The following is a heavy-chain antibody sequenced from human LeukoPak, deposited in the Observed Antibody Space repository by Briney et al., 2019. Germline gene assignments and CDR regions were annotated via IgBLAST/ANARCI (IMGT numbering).Heavy chain of an antibody. V-gene: IGHV3-23*01. Sequence: GGSLRLSCAASGFTFSSYAMSWVRQAPGKGLVWVSAISGSGGSTYYADSVKGLFTLSRDNSKNTLSLQMNSLRPEDTAVLYCAKTILYSSSGFDYYYGMDVGGQGTTVTVSS. J-gene: IGHJ6*02. D-gene: IGHD6-13*01. CDR3: AKTILYSSSGFDYYYGMDV. CDR1: GFTFSSYA. CDR2: ISGSGGST.